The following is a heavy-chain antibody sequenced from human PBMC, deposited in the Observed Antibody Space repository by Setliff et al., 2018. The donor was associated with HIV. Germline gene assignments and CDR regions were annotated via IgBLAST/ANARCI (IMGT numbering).Heavy chain of an antibody. CDR1: GGSISSSGPGYY. CDR2: VSYSGST. Sequence: TSETLSLTCTVSGGSISSSGPGYYWGWVRQAPGGGLEWIGRVSYSGSTYYNPSLKSRVTISLDTSKNQLSLRLTSMTAADTAVYYCARSQPDTIFGVVIFDYWGQGKMVTVSS. J-gene: IGHJ4*02. D-gene: IGHD3-3*01. V-gene: IGHV4-39*01. CDR3: ARSQPDTIFGVVIFDY.